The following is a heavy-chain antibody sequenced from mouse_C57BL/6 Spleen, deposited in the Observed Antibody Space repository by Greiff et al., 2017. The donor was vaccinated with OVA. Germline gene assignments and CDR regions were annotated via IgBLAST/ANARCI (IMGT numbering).Heavy chain of an antibody. Sequence: EVKLQESGPGLVKPSQSLSLTCSVTGYSITSGYYWNWIRQFPGNKLEWMGYISYDGSNNYNPSLKNRISITRDTSKNQFFLTLNSVTTEDTATYYCARAGYDYLMDYWGQGTSVTVSS. J-gene: IGHJ4*01. V-gene: IGHV3-6*01. CDR1: GYSITSGYY. CDR2: ISYDGSN. CDR3: ARAGYDYLMDY. D-gene: IGHD2-4*01.